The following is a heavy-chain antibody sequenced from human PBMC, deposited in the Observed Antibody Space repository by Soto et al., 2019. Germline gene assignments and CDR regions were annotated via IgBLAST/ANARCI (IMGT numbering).Heavy chain of an antibody. CDR2: IIPIFGTA. CDR3: ARDGGRHSGGIDY. J-gene: IGHJ4*02. V-gene: IGHV1-69*01. D-gene: IGHD1-26*01. CDR1: GGTFSSYS. Sequence: QVQLVQSGAEVKKPGSSVKVSCKASGGTFSSYSINWVRQAPGQGLEWMGEIIPIFGTANYAQKFQGRVTITADESTSTAYMELSSQRSEVTAVYYCARDGGRHSGGIDYWGQGTLVTVSS.